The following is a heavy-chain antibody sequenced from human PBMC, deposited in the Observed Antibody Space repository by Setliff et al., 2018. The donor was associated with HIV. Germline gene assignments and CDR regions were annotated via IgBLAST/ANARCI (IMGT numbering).Heavy chain of an antibody. CDR1: GGSSSSRSYY. CDR2: IYSSGST. V-gene: IGHV4-39*07. D-gene: IGHD2-15*01. Sequence: PSETLSLTCTVSGGSSSSRSYYWGWIRQPPGKGLEWIGSIYSSGSTYYNPSLKSRVTISVDTSKKQFSLRLSSVTAADTAVYYCARDGRHDRNRWYVTHQYFEYWGQGTLVTVSS. J-gene: IGHJ1*01. CDR3: ARDGRHDRNRWYVTHQYFEY.